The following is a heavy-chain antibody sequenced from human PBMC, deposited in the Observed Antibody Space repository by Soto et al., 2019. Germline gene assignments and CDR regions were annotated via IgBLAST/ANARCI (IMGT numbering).Heavy chain of an antibody. Sequence: SLRLSCAASGFTFSSYAMHWVRQAPGKGLEWVAVISYDGSNKYYADSVKGRFTISRDNSKNTLYLQMNSLRAEDTAVYYCARVNPFRYYGMDVWGQGTTVTVSS. J-gene: IGHJ6*02. CDR1: GFTFSSYA. CDR2: ISYDGSNK. V-gene: IGHV3-30-3*01. CDR3: ARVNPFRYYGMDV.